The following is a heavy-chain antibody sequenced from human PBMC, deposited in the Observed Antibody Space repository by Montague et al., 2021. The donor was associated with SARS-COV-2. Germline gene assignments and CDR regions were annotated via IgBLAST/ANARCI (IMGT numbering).Heavy chain of an antibody. CDR1: GDSISTSTW. Sequence: ETLSLTCRVSGDSISTSTWWTWVRQTPGKGLEWIGEIFHSGTINYNPSLKSRVSISVDKSNNQFSLRLSSLIAADTAVYYCATLSRRTAAGTRDYFGPDVWGQGTAVVVSS. D-gene: IGHD6-13*01. V-gene: IGHV4-4*02. J-gene: IGHJ6*02. CDR2: IFHSGTI. CDR3: ATLSRRTAAGTRDYFGPDV.